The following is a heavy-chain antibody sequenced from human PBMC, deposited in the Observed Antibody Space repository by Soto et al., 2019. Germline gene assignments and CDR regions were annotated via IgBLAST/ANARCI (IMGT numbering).Heavy chain of an antibody. V-gene: IGHV7-4-1*01. CDR2: INTNTGNP. Sequence: ASVKVSCKASGYTFTSCAMNWVRQAPGQGLEWMGWINTNTGNPTYAQGFTGRFVFSLDTSVSTAYLQICSLKAEDTAVYYCARDGSYDILTGYCLWGYSHYGMDLRGPGTTVPVS. D-gene: IGHD3-9*01. J-gene: IGHJ6*02. CDR1: GYTFTSCA. CDR3: ARDGSYDILTGYCLWGYSHYGMDL.